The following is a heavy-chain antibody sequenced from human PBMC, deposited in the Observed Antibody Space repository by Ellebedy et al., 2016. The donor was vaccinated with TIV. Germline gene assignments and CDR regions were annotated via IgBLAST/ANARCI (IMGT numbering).Heavy chain of an antibody. V-gene: IGHV3-23*01. CDR3: ARDPVGVGPAFDV. CDR1: GLTFSSHA. Sequence: PGGSLRLSCAASGLTFSSHAMSWDRQAPGTGLEWVSSITESGGNTYYADSVKGRLTISRDNSKDTLFLQMNSLRAEDTAIYFCARDPVGVGPAFDVWGQGTMVTVSS. D-gene: IGHD4-23*01. CDR2: ITESGGNT. J-gene: IGHJ3*01.